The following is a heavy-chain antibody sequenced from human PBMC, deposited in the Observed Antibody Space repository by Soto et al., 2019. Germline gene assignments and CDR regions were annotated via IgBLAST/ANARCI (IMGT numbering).Heavy chain of an antibody. CDR1: GYTFTSYY. D-gene: IGHD2-2*01. J-gene: IGHJ1*01. V-gene: IGHV1-46*01. Sequence: ASVKVSCKASGYTFTSYYIHWVRQAPLQVLEWMVIINPSCGSTSYAQNFQGRVTMTRDTSTSTVYMELSSLRSEDKAVYYCARDSEDCSSTSCLEYFQHWGQGTMVTVSS. CDR3: ARDSEDCSSTSCLEYFQH. CDR2: INPSCGST.